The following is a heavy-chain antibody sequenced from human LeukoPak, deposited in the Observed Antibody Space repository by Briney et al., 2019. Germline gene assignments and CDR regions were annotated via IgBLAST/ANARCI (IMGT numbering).Heavy chain of an antibody. Sequence: GGSLRLSCAASGFTVSTNYMSWVRQAPRKGLEWVSVIYSDGRTYYADSVKGRFTISRDNSKNSLYLQMNSLRAEDTAVYYCARGARDGYNLDYWGQGTLVTVSS. CDR3: ARGARDGYNLDY. V-gene: IGHV3-53*01. D-gene: IGHD5-24*01. CDR1: GFTVSTNY. CDR2: IYSDGRT. J-gene: IGHJ4*02.